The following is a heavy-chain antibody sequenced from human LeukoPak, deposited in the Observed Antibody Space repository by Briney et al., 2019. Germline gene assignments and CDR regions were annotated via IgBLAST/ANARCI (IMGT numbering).Heavy chain of an antibody. D-gene: IGHD3-10*01. V-gene: IGHV4-38-2*01. J-gene: IGHJ2*01. Sequence: PSETLSLTCAVSGYSSSSGYYWGWIRQPPGKGLEWIGSIYHSGSTYYNPSLKSRVTISVDTSKNQFSLKLSSVTAADTAVYYCARLVGQLSLWGRGTLVTVSS. CDR1: GYSSSSGYY. CDR3: ARLVGQLSL. CDR2: IYHSGST.